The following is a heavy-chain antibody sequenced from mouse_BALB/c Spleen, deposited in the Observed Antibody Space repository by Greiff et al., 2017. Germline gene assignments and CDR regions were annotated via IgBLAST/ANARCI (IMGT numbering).Heavy chain of an antibody. D-gene: IGHD2-14*01. Sequence: VQLQQPGAELVKPGASVKLSCKASGYTFTSYWMHWVKQRPGQGLEWIGEINPSNGRTNYNEKFKSKATLTVDKSSSTAYMQLSSLTSEDSAVYYCARGDYRSSYYAMDYWGQGTSVTVSS. CDR3: ARGDYRSSYYAMDY. CDR1: GYTFTSYW. V-gene: IGHV1S81*02. J-gene: IGHJ4*01. CDR2: INPSNGRT.